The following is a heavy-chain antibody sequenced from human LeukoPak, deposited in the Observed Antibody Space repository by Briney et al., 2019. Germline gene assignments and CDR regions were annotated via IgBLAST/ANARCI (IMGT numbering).Heavy chain of an antibody. CDR1: GFNFSSFG. Sequence: PGGSLRLSCAASGFNFSSFGVNWVRQGPGKGLEWVSGISFIISTWSADSVKGRFTISRDNSENTVYLQMNSLRDDDTAVYYCAKGTSSLNYDAFDIWGQGTLVTVSS. CDR3: AKGTSSLNYDAFDI. CDR2: ISFIIST. V-gene: IGHV3-23*01. J-gene: IGHJ3*02. D-gene: IGHD6-19*01.